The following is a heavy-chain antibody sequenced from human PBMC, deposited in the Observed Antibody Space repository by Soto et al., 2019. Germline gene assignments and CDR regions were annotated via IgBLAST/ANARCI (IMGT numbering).Heavy chain of an antibody. Sequence: SETLSLTCTVSGGSISSSIYYWGWIRQPPGKGLEYIGSIYFSGSTYYNPSLKSRVTISVDTSKNQFSLKLRSVTAADTAVYYCARGRPIYDFWSGYFDYWGRGTLVTVS. CDR3: ARGRPIYDFWSGYFDY. CDR1: GGSISSSIYY. V-gene: IGHV4-39*01. CDR2: IYFSGST. J-gene: IGHJ4*02. D-gene: IGHD3-3*01.